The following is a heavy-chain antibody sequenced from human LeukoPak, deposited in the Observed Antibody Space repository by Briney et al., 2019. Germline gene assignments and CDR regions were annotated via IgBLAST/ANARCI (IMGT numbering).Heavy chain of an antibody. CDR3: ASTKWLARFDY. D-gene: IGHD6-19*01. V-gene: IGHV4-34*01. Sequence: PSETLSLTCAVYGGSFSGYYWSWIRQPPGKGLEWIGEINHSGSTNYNPSLKSRVTISVDTSKNQFSLKLSSVTAADTAVYYCASTKWLARFDYWGQGTLVTVSS. J-gene: IGHJ4*02. CDR2: INHSGST. CDR1: GGSFSGYY.